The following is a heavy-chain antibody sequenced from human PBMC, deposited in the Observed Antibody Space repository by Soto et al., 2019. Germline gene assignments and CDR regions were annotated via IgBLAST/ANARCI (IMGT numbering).Heavy chain of an antibody. Sequence: SETLCLTCAVDGGSFSGYYWSWIRQPPGKGLEWIGEINHSGSTNYNPSLKSRVTISVDTSKNQFSLKLSSVTAADTAVYYCARGGMVTSSADYWGQGTLVTAPQ. CDR1: GGSFSGYY. CDR3: ARGGMVTSSADY. D-gene: IGHD2-21*02. CDR2: INHSGST. J-gene: IGHJ4*02. V-gene: IGHV4-34*01.